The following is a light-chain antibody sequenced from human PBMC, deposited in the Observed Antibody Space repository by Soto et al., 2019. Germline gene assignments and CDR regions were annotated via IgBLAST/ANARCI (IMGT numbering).Light chain of an antibody. CDR3: LQDYNYPRT. CDR1: QDIGGR. V-gene: IGKV1-12*01. Sequence: DIQITQSPSSVSASVGDRITSTCRTSQDIGGRLAWFQQKPGKAPKLLIYAASSLQSGVPSRFSGSGSGTDFTLTISSLQPEDFATYYCLQDYNYPRTFGQGTKGDIK. J-gene: IGKJ1*01. CDR2: AAS.